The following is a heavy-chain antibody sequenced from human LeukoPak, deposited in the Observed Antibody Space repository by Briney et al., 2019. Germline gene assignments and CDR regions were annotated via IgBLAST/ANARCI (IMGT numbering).Heavy chain of an antibody. V-gene: IGHV1-2*02. Sequence: ASVKVSCKASGYTFTGYYMHWVRQAPGQGLEWMGWINPNSGGTNYAQKFQGRVTMTRDTSISTAYMELSRLRSDDTAVYYCARGKPPPITMIVVVTTTGFDYWGQGTLATVSS. CDR1: GYTFTGYY. J-gene: IGHJ4*02. CDR2: INPNSGGT. CDR3: ARGKPPPITMIVVVTTTGFDY. D-gene: IGHD3-22*01.